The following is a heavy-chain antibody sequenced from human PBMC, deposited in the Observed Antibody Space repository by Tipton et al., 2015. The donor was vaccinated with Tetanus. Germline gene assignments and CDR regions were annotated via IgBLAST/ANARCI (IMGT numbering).Heavy chain of an antibody. CDR2: IYYGGAT. CDR1: GGSVNSGTYY. D-gene: IGHD2-2*02. Sequence: LRLSCSVSGGSVNSGTYYWSWIRQPPGKGLEWLGDIYYGGATQYNPSLESRVTISMDTSKNQVSLRLSSVTAADTAVYYCASYNIPYYFDYWGRGTLVTVSS. CDR3: ASYNIPYYFDY. J-gene: IGHJ4*02. V-gene: IGHV4-61*01.